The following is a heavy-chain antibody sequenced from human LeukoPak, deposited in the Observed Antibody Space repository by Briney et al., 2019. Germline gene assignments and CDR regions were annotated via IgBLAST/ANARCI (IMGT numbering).Heavy chain of an antibody. V-gene: IGHV4-59*01. CDR2: IYYSGST. J-gene: IGHJ4*02. Sequence: SETLSPTCTVSGGSISSYYWSWIRQPPGKGLEWIGYIYYSGSTNYNPSLKSRVTISVDTSKNQFSLKLSSVTAADTAVYYCARDDILTGMGFDYWGQGTLVTVSS. D-gene: IGHD3-9*01. CDR3: ARDDILTGMGFDY. CDR1: GGSISSYY.